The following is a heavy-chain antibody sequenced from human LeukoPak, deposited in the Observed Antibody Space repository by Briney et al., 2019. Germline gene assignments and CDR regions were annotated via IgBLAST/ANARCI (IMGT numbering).Heavy chain of an antibody. V-gene: IGHV4-61*02. CDR1: GGSISSGYYY. Sequence: SETLSLTCTVSGGSISSGYYYWNWIRQPAGKGLEWIGRIYTSGTTNYNPSLKSRVTISVDTSINQFSLRLSSVTAADTAVYYCARHMSVSYDAFDLWGRGATVTVSS. CDR3: ARHMSVSYDAFDL. J-gene: IGHJ3*01. D-gene: IGHD3-10*01. CDR2: IYTSGTT.